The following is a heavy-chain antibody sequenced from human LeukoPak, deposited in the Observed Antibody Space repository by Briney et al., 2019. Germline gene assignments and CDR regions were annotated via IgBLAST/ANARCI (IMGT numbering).Heavy chain of an antibody. CDR1: GASISSSSYY. D-gene: IGHD7-27*01. Sequence: SETLSLTCTVSGASISSSSYYWGWIRQSPGTGLEWIGSIYHGGSAYYNPSLRSRVTISVDRSKNQFSLKLTSVTAADTAVYYCARPELGPDTFDIWGQGTMVAVSS. CDR3: ARPELGPDTFDI. V-gene: IGHV4-39*01. CDR2: IYHGGSA. J-gene: IGHJ3*02.